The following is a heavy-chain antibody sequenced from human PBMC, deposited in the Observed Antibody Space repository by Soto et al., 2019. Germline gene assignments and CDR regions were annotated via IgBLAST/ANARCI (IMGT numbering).Heavy chain of an antibody. CDR1: GFIFSDFY. V-gene: IGHV3-11*01. CDR3: VRDPDRRWFDP. Sequence: QLVESGGGLVKPGGSLRLSCTASGFIFSDFYMAWIRQAPGKGLEWVSYISSDGSATYKDSVKGRFTVSRDNAKDSLYLQMDSLRVEDTAIYYCVRDPDRRWFDPWGQGTPVTVSS. J-gene: IGHJ5*02. CDR2: ISSDGSAT.